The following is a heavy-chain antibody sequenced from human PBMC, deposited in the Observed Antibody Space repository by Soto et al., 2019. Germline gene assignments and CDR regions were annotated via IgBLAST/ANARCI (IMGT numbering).Heavy chain of an antibody. V-gene: IGHV4-39*01. J-gene: IGHJ4*02. Sequence: QLQLQESGPGLVKPSETLSLTCTVSGGSISSSSYYWGWIRQPPGKGLEWIGSIYYSGSTYYNPSLKSRVTISVDTSKNQFSLKLSSVTAADTAVYYCARQGQQLVYDYWGQGTLVTVSS. D-gene: IGHD6-13*01. CDR2: IYYSGST. CDR1: GGSISSSSYY. CDR3: ARQGQQLVYDY.